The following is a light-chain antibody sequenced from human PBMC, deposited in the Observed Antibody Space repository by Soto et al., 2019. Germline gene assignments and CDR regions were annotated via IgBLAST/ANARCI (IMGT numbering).Light chain of an antibody. CDR3: ASWDDSLDVVV. J-gene: IGLJ2*01. V-gene: IGLV1-44*01. Sequence: QSVLTQPPSASGTPGKRVTISCSGSTSNIGSDTVNWYQQLPGTAPKLLIYRNTQRPSGVPYRFSGSKSGASASLAISGHQSEDEADYYCASWDDSLDVVVFGGGTKLTVL. CDR2: RNT. CDR1: TSNIGSDT.